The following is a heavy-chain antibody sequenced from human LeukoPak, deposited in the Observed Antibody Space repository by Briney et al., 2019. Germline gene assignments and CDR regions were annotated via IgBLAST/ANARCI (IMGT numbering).Heavy chain of an antibody. D-gene: IGHD3-22*01. Sequence: GGSLRLSCAASGFTFSSYSMNWVRQAPGKGLEWVSSISSSSSYIYYADSVKGRFTISRDNAKNSLYLQMNSLRAEDTAVYYCARGKYDSSGYPLLGFDYWGQGTLVTVSS. CDR2: ISSSSSYI. V-gene: IGHV3-21*01. CDR1: GFTFSSYS. J-gene: IGHJ4*02. CDR3: ARGKYDSSGYPLLGFDY.